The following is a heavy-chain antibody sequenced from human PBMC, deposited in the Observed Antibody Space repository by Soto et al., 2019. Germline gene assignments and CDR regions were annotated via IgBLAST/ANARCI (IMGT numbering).Heavy chain of an antibody. D-gene: IGHD2-2*01. CDR1: GGSISSSSYY. Sequence: KPSETLSLTCTVSGGSISSSSYYWGWIRQPPGKGLEWIGSIYYSGSTYYNPSLKSRVTISVDTSKNQFSLKLSSVTAADTAVYYCARHQKPKDIVVVPSPYYGMDVWGQGTTVTVSS. V-gene: IGHV4-39*01. CDR2: IYYSGST. J-gene: IGHJ6*02. CDR3: ARHQKPKDIVVVPSPYYGMDV.